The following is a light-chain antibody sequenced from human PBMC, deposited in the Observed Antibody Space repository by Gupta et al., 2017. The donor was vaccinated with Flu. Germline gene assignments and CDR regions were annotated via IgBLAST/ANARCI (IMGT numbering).Light chain of an antibody. CDR1: QRILYSSNNKNC. CDR2: WAS. V-gene: IGKV4-1*01. CDR3: QQYYSTPYT. J-gene: IGKJ2*01. Sequence: NCKSSQRILYSSNNKNCLAWDQQKPGQPPKLLIYWASTRESGVPDRFSGSGSGTDFTLTISSLQAEDVAVYYCQQYYSTPYTFGQGTKLEIK.